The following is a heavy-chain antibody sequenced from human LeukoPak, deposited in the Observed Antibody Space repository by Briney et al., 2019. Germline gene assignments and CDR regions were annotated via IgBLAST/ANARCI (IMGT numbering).Heavy chain of an antibody. CDR3: ARAGKGFDY. J-gene: IGHJ4*02. V-gene: IGHV3-48*03. CDR2: ISSSGSSI. Sequence: GGSLRLSCAASGFTFSSSEMNWVRQAPGKGLEWVSYISSSGSSIHYADSVKGRFTISRDNAKNSLYLRMNSLRAEDTAVYYCARAGKGFDYWGQGTLVTVSS. CDR1: GFTFSSSE.